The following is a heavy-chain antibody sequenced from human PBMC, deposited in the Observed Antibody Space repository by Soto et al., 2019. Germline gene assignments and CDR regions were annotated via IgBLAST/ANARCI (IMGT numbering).Heavy chain of an antibody. CDR1: GGTFSSYT. CDR3: ARGSDILTGYPALDY. Sequence: SVKVSCKASGGTFSSYTISWVRQAPGQGLEWMGRIIPILGIANYAQKFQGRVTVTADKSTSTAYMELSSLRSEDTAVYYCARGSDILTGYPALDYWGQGTLVTVSS. V-gene: IGHV1-69*02. CDR2: IIPILGIA. J-gene: IGHJ4*02. D-gene: IGHD3-9*01.